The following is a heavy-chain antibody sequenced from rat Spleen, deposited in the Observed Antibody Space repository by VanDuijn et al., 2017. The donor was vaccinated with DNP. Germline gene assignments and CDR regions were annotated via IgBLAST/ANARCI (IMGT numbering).Heavy chain of an antibody. CDR1: GFTFSNYD. CDR2: ISPSGGSA. CDR3: ARGGDGYDY. D-gene: IGHD1-12*03. V-gene: IGHV5S23*01. Sequence: EVQLVESGGGLVQPGRSLKLSCAASGFTFSNYDMAWVRQAPTKGLEWVASISPSGGSAYYRDSVKGRFTISRDNAKNTLYLQTDSLRSEDTATYYCARGGDGYDYWGQGVMVTVSS. J-gene: IGHJ2*01.